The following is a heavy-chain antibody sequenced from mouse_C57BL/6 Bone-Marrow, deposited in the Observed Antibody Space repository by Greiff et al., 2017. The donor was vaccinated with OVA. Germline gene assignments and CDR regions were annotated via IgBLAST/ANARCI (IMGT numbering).Heavy chain of an antibody. CDR3: ARLPYGDCYAMDY. CDR1: GYTFTSYG. J-gene: IGHJ4*01. CDR2: IYPRSGNT. V-gene: IGHV1-81*01. D-gene: IGHD6-5*01. Sequence: QVQLQQSGAELARPGASVKLSCKASGYTFTSYGISWVKQRTGQGLEWIGEIYPRSGNTYYKEKFKGKATLTADKSTSPAYMELRSLTSEDSAVYFCARLPYGDCYAMDYWGQGTSVTVSS.